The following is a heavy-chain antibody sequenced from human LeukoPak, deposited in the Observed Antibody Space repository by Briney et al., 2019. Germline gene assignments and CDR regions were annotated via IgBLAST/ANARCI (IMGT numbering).Heavy chain of an antibody. J-gene: IGHJ4*02. CDR1: GFTFSSYG. CDR2: ISYDGSNK. CDR3: ATSWIQLWLEFVY. Sequence: GGSLRLSCAASGFTFSSYGMHWVRQAPGKGLEWVAVISYDGSNKYYADSVKGRFTISRDNSKNTLYLQMNSLRAEDTAVYYCATSWIQLWLEFVYWGQETLVTVSS. D-gene: IGHD5-18*01. V-gene: IGHV3-30*03.